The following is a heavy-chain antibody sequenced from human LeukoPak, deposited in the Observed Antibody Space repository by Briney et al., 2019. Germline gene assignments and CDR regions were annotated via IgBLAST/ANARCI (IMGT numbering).Heavy chain of an antibody. J-gene: IGHJ2*01. CDR3: ARELVSLGTGYFDL. CDR2: ITGSSTWT. V-gene: IGHV3-23*01. D-gene: IGHD7-27*01. Sequence: GGSPRLSCEASGFTFGTYGMTWVRQAPGKGLEWISGITGSSTWTYYTDSVRGRFTISRDNSKNTLHLQMNNLTADDTAIYYCARELVSLGTGYFDLWGRGTLVTVSS. CDR1: GFTFGTYG.